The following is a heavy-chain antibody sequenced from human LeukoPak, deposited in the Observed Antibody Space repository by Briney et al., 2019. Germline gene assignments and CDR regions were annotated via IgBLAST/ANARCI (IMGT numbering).Heavy chain of an antibody. D-gene: IGHD5-18*01. Sequence: GASVKVSCTASVGTFTTYAISWGRQAPGQGLEWMGGIIPIFGTANYAQKFQGRVTITADESTSTAYMELSSLRSEDTAVYYCASSRGYSYGPYFDYWGQGTLVTVSS. CDR3: ASSRGYSYGPYFDY. J-gene: IGHJ4*02. V-gene: IGHV1-69*13. CDR2: IIPIFGTA. CDR1: VGTFTTYA.